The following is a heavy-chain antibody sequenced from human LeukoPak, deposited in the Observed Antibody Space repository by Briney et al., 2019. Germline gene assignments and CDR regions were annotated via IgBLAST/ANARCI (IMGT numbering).Heavy chain of an antibody. Sequence: SETLSLTCSVSGGSFSSYYWTWIRQPAGKGLEWIGRIYRSGNTNYNPSLKSRITMSIDTSKNQLSLKLSSVTAADTAVYYCARYSGAPRWSYFDYWGPGTLVTVSS. CDR3: ARYSGAPRWSYFDY. CDR1: GGSFSSYY. J-gene: IGHJ4*02. D-gene: IGHD3-3*01. CDR2: IYRSGNT. V-gene: IGHV4-4*07.